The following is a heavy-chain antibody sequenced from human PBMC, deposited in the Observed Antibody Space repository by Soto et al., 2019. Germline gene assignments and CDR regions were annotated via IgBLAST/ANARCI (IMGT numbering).Heavy chain of an antibody. D-gene: IGHD3-10*01. V-gene: IGHV4-59*01. CDR2: ISYSGST. J-gene: IGHJ5*02. CDR1: GGSISSYY. Sequence: SETLSLTCFVSGGSISSYYWTWIRLPPGKGLEWIGYISYSGSTNYNPSLKSRVAMSVDTSRSQFSLKLKSVTSADTAVYYCAGTMGARYNWFDPWGQGTLVTVSS. CDR3: AGTMGARYNWFDP.